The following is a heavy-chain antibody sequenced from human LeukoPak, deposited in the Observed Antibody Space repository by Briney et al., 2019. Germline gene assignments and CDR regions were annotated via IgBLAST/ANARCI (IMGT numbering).Heavy chain of an antibody. Sequence: SETLSLTCTVSGGSISSYYWSWIRQPPGKGLEWIGYIYYSGSTNYNPSLKSRVTISVDTSKNQFSLKLSSVTAADTAVYYCARWAVAGYYYYYGMDVWGQGTTVTVSS. CDR2: IYYSGST. CDR3: ARWAVAGYYYYYGMDV. V-gene: IGHV4-59*01. CDR1: GGSISSYY. D-gene: IGHD6-19*01. J-gene: IGHJ6*02.